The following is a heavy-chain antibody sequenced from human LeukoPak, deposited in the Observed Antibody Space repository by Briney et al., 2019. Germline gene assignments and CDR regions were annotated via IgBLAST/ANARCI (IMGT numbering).Heavy chain of an antibody. V-gene: IGHV7-4-1*02. J-gene: IGHJ4*02. CDR2: INTNTGNP. CDR3: AKPNYGSGSYLHFDY. Sequence: GASVKVSCKASGYTFTSYAMNWVRQAPGQGLEWMGWINTNTGNPTYAQGFTGRFVFSLDTSVSTAYLQISSLKAEDTAVYYCAKPNYGSGSYLHFDYWGQGTLVTVSS. CDR1: GYTFTSYA. D-gene: IGHD3-10*01.